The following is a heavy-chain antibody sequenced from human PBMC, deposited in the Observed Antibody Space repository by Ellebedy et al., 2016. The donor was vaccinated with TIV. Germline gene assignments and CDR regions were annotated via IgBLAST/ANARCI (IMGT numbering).Heavy chain of an antibody. J-gene: IGHJ6*02. Sequence: LGGSLRLSCAASGFTFSSYGMHWVRQAPGKGLEWVAVIWYDGSNKYYADSVKGRLTISRDNSKNTLSLQMNSLRAEDTAVYYCARDLFTMVRGDGMDVWGQGTTVTVSS. CDR3: ARDLFTMVRGDGMDV. CDR1: GFTFSSYG. V-gene: IGHV3-33*01. CDR2: IWYDGSNK. D-gene: IGHD3-10*01.